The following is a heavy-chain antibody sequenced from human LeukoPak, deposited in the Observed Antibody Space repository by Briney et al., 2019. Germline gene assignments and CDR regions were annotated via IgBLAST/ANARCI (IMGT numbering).Heavy chain of an antibody. CDR3: AKVGVSSGWYTFGFDY. CDR1: GFTVSSNY. J-gene: IGHJ4*02. V-gene: IGHV3-66*01. CDR2: IYSGGST. Sequence: GGSLRLSCAASGFTVSSNYMSWVRQAPGKGLEWVSVIYSGGSTYYADSVKGRFTISRDNSKNTLYLQMNSLRAEDTAVYYCAKVGVSSGWYTFGFDYWGQGTLVTVSS. D-gene: IGHD6-19*01.